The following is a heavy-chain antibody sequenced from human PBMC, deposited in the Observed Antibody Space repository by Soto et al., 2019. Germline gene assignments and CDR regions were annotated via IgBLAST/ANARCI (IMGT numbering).Heavy chain of an antibody. J-gene: IGHJ6*02. CDR1: GGSFSGYY. D-gene: IGHD2-15*01. Sequence: PSETLSLTCAVYGGSFSGYYWSWIRQPPGKGLEWIGEINHSGSTNYNPSLKSRVTISVDTSKNQFSLKLSSVTAADTAVYYCARGGPGLSRIYYYYGMDVWRQGTTVTVSS. CDR3: ARGGPGLSRIYYYYGMDV. V-gene: IGHV4-34*01. CDR2: INHSGST.